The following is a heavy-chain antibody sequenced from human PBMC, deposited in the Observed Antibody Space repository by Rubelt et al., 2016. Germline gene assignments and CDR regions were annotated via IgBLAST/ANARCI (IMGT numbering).Heavy chain of an antibody. J-gene: IGHJ4*02. Sequence: QVQLQQWGAGLLKPSETLSLTCAVYGGSFSGYYWSWIRQPPGKGLEWIGEINHSGSTNYNPSLKRRVSISVDTSKNQFFLKLSSVTAAATAVYYCASKLYDYPYYFDCWGQGTLVTVSS. D-gene: IGHD5-12*01. CDR2: INHSGST. CDR1: GGSFSGYY. V-gene: IGHV4-34*01. CDR3: ASKLYDYPYYFDC.